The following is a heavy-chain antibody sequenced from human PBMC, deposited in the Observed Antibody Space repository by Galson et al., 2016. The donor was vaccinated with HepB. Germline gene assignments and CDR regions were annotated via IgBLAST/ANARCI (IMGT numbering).Heavy chain of an antibody. Sequence: CAASGFTFSSYAMSWVRQAPGKGLEWVSAISGSGGSTYYADSVKGRFIISRDNSKNTLYVQMNSLRAEDTAVYYCAKELDYGDYPRGGFDYWGQGSLVTVSS. D-gene: IGHD4-17*01. CDR3: AKELDYGDYPRGGFDY. CDR1: GFTFSSYA. J-gene: IGHJ4*02. CDR2: ISGSGGST. V-gene: IGHV3-23*01.